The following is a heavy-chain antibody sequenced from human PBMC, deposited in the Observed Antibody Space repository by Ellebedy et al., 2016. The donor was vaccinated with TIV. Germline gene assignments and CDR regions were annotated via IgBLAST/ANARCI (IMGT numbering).Heavy chain of an antibody. CDR1: GFTFSSYS. J-gene: IGHJ5*02. D-gene: IGHD6-13*01. CDR2: ISSSSSTI. V-gene: IGHV3-48*01. CDR3: ARDRAAADKTGSNWFDP. Sequence: GESLKISCAASGFTFSSYSMNWVRQAPGKGLEWVSYISSSSSTIYYADSVKGRFTISRDNAKNSLYLQMNSLRAEDTAVYYCARDRAAADKTGSNWFDPWGQGTLVTVSS.